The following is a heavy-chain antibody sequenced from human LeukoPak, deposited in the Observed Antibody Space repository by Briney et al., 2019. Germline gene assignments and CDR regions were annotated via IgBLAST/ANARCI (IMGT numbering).Heavy chain of an antibody. Sequence: SETLSLTCAVYGGSFSGYYWSWIRQPPGKGLEWIGEISHSGSTNYNPSLKSRVTISVDTSKNQFSLKLSSVTAAVTAVYYCARGRSWVGATPHYGMDVWGQGTTVTVSS. V-gene: IGHV4-34*01. D-gene: IGHD1-26*01. CDR2: ISHSGST. J-gene: IGHJ6*02. CDR1: GGSFSGYY. CDR3: ARGRSWVGATPHYGMDV.